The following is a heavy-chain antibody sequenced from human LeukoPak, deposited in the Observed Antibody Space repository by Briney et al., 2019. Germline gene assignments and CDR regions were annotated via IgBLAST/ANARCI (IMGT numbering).Heavy chain of an antibody. V-gene: IGHV3-74*01. CDR1: GFTFSNYW. CDR3: AKDGYPLGYCSSTSCPYYFNY. J-gene: IGHJ4*02. Sequence: GGSLRLSCAASGFTFSNYWMHWFRQAPAKGLLWVSRINRDGISRGSADLGKGRFTVSSDNEKKTLYLRMNSLRTEDTDVYYCAKDGYPLGYCSSTSCPYYFNYWGQGTMVTVSS. D-gene: IGHD2-2*01. CDR2: INRDGISR.